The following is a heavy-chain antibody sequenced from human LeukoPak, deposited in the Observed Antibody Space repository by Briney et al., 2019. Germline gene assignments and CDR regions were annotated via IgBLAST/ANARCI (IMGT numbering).Heavy chain of an antibody. D-gene: IGHD6-19*01. Sequence: PGGSLKLSCAAFGFTFNIYVMNWVRQAPGKGLEGISTISASGTTRYHADSVKGRFTISRDNSNNMLYLQMNSLRAEDAAVYYCVAGRWTFWGQGALVTVSS. CDR3: VAGRWTF. CDR1: GFTFNIYV. CDR2: ISASGTTR. J-gene: IGHJ4*02. V-gene: IGHV3-23*01.